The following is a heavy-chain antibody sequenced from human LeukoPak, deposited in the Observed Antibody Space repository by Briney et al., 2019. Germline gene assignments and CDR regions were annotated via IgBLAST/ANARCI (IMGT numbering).Heavy chain of an antibody. CDR1: GFTFSSYD. V-gene: IGHV3-23*01. Sequence: GGSLRLSCAAAGFTFSSYDMSWVRQAPGKGLEWVSAISGSGDSTYYADSVKGRFTISRDNAKNSLYLQMNSLRAEDTAVYYCARGGLDDDGDYPDAFDIWGQGTMVTVSS. CDR2: ISGSGDST. J-gene: IGHJ3*02. D-gene: IGHD4-17*01. CDR3: ARGGLDDDGDYPDAFDI.